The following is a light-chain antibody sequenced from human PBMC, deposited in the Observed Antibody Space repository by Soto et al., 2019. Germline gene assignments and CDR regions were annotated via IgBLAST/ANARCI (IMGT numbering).Light chain of an antibody. V-gene: IGLV2-14*01. CDR1: SSDIGRYNY. Sequence: QSVLTQPASVSGSPGQSITISCTGTSSDIGRYNYVSWYQQHPGKVPKLIISEVRNRPSGVSDRFSGSKSGNSASPTISGLQAGDEADYYCSSYTSTSTQVFGSGTKVTVL. CDR2: EVR. CDR3: SSYTSTSTQV. J-gene: IGLJ1*01.